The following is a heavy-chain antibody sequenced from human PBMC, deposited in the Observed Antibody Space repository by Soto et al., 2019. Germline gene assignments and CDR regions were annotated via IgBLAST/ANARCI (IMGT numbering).Heavy chain of an antibody. CDR1: GGSISSSSYY. D-gene: IGHD3-16*02. Sequence: QLQLQESGPGLVKPSETLSLTCTVSGGSISSSSYYWGWIRQPPGKGREWIGSIYYSGSTYYNPSLKSRVTISVDTSKNQFSLKLSSVTAADTAVYYCATQKFGGVIVIRYGGYDYWGQGTLVTVSS. CDR2: IYYSGST. V-gene: IGHV4-39*01. CDR3: ATQKFGGVIVIRYGGYDY. J-gene: IGHJ4*02.